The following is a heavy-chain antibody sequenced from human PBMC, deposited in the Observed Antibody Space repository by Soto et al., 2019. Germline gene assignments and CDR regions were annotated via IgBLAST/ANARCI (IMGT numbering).Heavy chain of an antibody. CDR3: ARAYCRGGSCYSYFQH. V-gene: IGHV1-3*01. D-gene: IGHD2-15*01. J-gene: IGHJ1*01. Sequence: QVQLVQSGAEVKKPGASVKVSCKASGYTFTSYAMHWVRQAPGQRLEWMGWINAGNGNTKYSQKFQGRVTITRDTSASTCYMELSSLRSEDTAVYCCARAYCRGGSCYSYFQHWGQGTLATVSS. CDR2: INAGNGNT. CDR1: GYTFTSYA.